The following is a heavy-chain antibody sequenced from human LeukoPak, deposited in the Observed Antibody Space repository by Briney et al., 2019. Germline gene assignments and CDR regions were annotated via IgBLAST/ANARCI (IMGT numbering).Heavy chain of an antibody. CDR3: AVVDTAMAKGLDY. Sequence: PSETLSLTCAVYGGSFSGYYWSWIRQPPGKGLEWIGEINHSGSTNYNPSLKSRVTISVDRSKNQFSLKLSSVTAADTAVYYCAVVDTAMAKGLDYWGQGTLVTVSS. V-gene: IGHV4-34*01. CDR2: INHSGST. D-gene: IGHD5-18*01. J-gene: IGHJ4*02. CDR1: GGSFSGYY.